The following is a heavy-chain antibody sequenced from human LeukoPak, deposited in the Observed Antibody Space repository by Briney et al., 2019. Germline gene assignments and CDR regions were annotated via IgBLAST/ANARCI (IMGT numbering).Heavy chain of an antibody. CDR1: GFSLSTSGVG. Sequence: ESGPRLAKPTQTLTLTCTFSGFSLSTSGVGVGWIRQPPGKALEWLALIYWDDDKRYSPSLKSRLTITKDTSKNQVVLTVTNMDPVDTATYYCAHRGGFDSSVHYFAYWGQGTLVTVSS. J-gene: IGHJ4*02. CDR3: AHRGGFDSSVHYFAY. V-gene: IGHV2-5*02. D-gene: IGHD3-22*01. CDR2: IYWDDDK.